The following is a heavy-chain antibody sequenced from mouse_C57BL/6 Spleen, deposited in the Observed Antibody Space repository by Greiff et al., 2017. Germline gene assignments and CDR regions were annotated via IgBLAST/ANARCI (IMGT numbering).Heavy chain of an antibody. V-gene: IGHV1-42*01. D-gene: IGHD1-1*01. CDR1: GYSFTGYY. CDR2: INPSPGGP. CDR3: ARRGAYYCGSSLDY. Sequence: VQLQPSGPELVKPGASVKIFCKASGYSFTGYYMNWVKPSPEKSLEWIGEINPSPGGPTYNQKFTAKATLTVDQSSSTAYIQGKSLTSEDSAVYYCARRGAYYCGSSLDYWGQGTTLTVSA. J-gene: IGHJ2*01.